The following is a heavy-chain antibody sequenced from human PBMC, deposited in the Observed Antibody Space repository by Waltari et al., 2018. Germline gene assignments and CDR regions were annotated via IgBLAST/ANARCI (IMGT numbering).Heavy chain of an antibody. J-gene: IGHJ6*03. CDR3: ARTNEEWLDYYFYYYLDV. CDR2: ITNSGETV. V-gene: IGHV3-11*04. D-gene: IGHD5-12*01. CDR1: GFTFGDYY. Sequence: QERLVESGGGLVKPGGSLRLSCAASGFTFGDYYMSWIRHSPGKGLEWISYITNSGETVYYSDSARGRFTVSRDNARNSLYLHMTSLRAEDTAVYYCARTNEEWLDYYFYYYLDVWGRGTAVTVSS.